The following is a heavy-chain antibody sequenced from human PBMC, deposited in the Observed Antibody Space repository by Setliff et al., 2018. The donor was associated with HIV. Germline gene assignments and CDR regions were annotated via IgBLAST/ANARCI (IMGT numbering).Heavy chain of an antibody. V-gene: IGHV4-59*08. J-gene: IGHJ4*02. CDR3: ARAPGGRVTTITY. CDR2: IDYSGST. CDR1: GGSISSYY. D-gene: IGHD4-17*01. Sequence: SETLSLTCTVSGGSISSYYWNWIRQPPGKGLEWIGYIDYSGSTYYNPSLKSRVTISVDTSKNQFSLKLSSVTAADTAVYYCARAPGGRVTTITYWGPGTLVTVSS.